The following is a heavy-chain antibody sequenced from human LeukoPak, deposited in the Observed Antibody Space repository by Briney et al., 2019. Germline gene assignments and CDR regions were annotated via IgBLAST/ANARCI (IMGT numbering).Heavy chain of an antibody. Sequence: PSETLSLTCAVYGGSFSGYYWSWIRQPPGKGREWSGEINHSGRTKYNPSPKSRVNISVNASNNQFSLKLSSVTAADTAVYDCARGYRYCSSTSCYNRAFDIWGQGTMVTVSS. CDR1: GGSFSGYY. CDR2: INHSGRT. CDR3: ARGYRYCSSTSCYNRAFDI. D-gene: IGHD2-2*02. V-gene: IGHV4-34*01. J-gene: IGHJ3*02.